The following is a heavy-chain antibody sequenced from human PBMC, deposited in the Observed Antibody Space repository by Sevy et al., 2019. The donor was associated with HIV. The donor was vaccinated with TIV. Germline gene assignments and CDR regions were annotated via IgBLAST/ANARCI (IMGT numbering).Heavy chain of an antibody. D-gene: IGHD4-17*01. CDR1: GFTVSSNY. CDR3: ARDSDFGDPKLYYYYGMDV. J-gene: IGHJ6*02. Sequence: GGSLRLSCAASGFTVSSNYMSWVRQAPGKGLEWVSVIYSGGSTYYADSVKGRFTISRDNSKNTLYLQMNSLRSEDTAMYYCARDSDFGDPKLYYYYGMDVWGQGTTVTVSS. V-gene: IGHV3-66*01. CDR2: IYSGGST.